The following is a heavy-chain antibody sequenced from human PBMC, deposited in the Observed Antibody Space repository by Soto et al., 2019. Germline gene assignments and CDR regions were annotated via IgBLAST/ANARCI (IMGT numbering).Heavy chain of an antibody. CDR2: INHSGST. Sequence: PSETLSLTCAVYGGSFSGYYWSWIRQPPGKGLEWIGEINHSGSTNYNPSLKSRVTISVDTSKNQFSLKLSSVTAADTAVYHCARGPPMITFGGGNWFNPWGQGTLVTVSS. D-gene: IGHD3-16*01. CDR1: GGSFSGYY. J-gene: IGHJ5*02. CDR3: ARGPPMITFGGGNWFNP. V-gene: IGHV4-34*01.